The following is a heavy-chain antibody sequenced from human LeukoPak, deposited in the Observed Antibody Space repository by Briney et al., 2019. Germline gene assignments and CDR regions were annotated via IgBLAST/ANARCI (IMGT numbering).Heavy chain of an antibody. CDR1: GSTFSNYA. V-gene: IGHV3-23*01. CDR3: AKDAWGEGDGFNNFDY. J-gene: IGHJ4*02. Sequence: GGTLRLSCAASGSTFSNYAMSWVRQAPGKGLEWVSAISGSGGSTYYADSVKGRFTISRDNSKNTLYLQMNSLRAEDTAVYYCAKDAWGEGDGFNNFDYWGQGTLVTVSS. D-gene: IGHD5-24*01. CDR2: ISGSGGST.